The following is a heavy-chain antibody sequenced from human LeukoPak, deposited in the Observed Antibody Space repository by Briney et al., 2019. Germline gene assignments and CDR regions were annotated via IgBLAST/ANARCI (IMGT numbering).Heavy chain of an antibody. CDR1: GLTFRTYW. CDR2: INQDGTEK. D-gene: IGHD5-24*01. V-gene: IGHV3-7*01. Sequence: GGSLRLSCAVSGLTFRTYWMGWVRQAPGKGLEWVANINQDGTEKYFVDSVKGRFTISRDNAKNSLHLQKNTLRAEDTAVYYCARERDGRFFDYWGQGTLVTVSS. J-gene: IGHJ4*02. CDR3: ARERDGRFFDY.